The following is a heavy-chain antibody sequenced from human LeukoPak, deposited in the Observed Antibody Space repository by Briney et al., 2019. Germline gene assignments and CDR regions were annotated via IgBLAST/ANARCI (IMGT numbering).Heavy chain of an antibody. D-gene: IGHD5-24*01. Sequence: GGSPRLPRAAPGITLCRHALSWGRPAPGKGGGWVSAISGSGGSTYYADSVKGRFTISRDNSKNTLYLQMNSLRAEDTAVYYCAKDDGRWGFDYWGQGTLVTVSS. CDR2: ISGSGGST. J-gene: IGHJ4*02. CDR1: GITLCRHA. V-gene: IGHV3-23*01. CDR3: AKDDGRWGFDY.